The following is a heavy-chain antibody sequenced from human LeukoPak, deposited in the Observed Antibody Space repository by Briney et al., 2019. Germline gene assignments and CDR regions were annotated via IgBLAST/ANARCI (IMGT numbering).Heavy chain of an antibody. CDR2: IRGRSENT. J-gene: IGHJ4*02. CDR1: GLTFSNYA. D-gene: IGHD6-19*01. CDR3: VKDFGRSTVAPGH. Sequence: PGGCLRLSCAASGLTFSNYAMNWVRQAPGRGPGWVSSIRGRSENTYYADSVKGRVNISRDNSKNTLYLQMNNLRADDTAMYYCVKDFGRSTVAPGHWGQGNLVTVSS. V-gene: IGHV3-23*01.